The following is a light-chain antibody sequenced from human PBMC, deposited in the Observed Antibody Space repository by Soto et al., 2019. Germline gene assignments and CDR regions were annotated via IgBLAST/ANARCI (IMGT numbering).Light chain of an antibody. Sequence: DIQVTQSPSSVSASVGDRVTITCRASQGLVSWLAWYPPKPVKAPKLLIYAASSFQSGVPSRFSGSGSGTDFTLTISRLQPEDFATYYCQQTSSLPLTFGGGTKVEIK. CDR2: AAS. CDR1: QGLVSW. CDR3: QQTSSLPLT. J-gene: IGKJ4*01. V-gene: IGKV1-12*01.